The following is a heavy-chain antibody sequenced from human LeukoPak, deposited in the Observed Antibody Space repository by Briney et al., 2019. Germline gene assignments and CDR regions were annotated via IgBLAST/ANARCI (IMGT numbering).Heavy chain of an antibody. CDR2: INPNSGGT. CDR1: GGTFSSYA. J-gene: IGHJ4*02. D-gene: IGHD3-10*01. Sequence: ASVKVSCKASGGTFSSYAISWVRQAPGQGLEWMGWINPNSGGTNYAQKFQGRVTMTRDTSISTAYMELSRLRSDDTAVYYCARVRLDGSGSYYTAPFDYWGQGTLVTVSS. V-gene: IGHV1-2*02. CDR3: ARVRLDGSGSYYTAPFDY.